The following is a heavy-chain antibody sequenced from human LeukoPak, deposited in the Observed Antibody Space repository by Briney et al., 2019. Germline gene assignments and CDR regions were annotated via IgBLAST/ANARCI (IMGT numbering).Heavy chain of an antibody. V-gene: IGHV3-23*01. J-gene: IGHJ3*02. CDR3: AKVGAAGIVGATRPFDI. Sequence: GGSLRLSCAASGFTFSSYAMSWVRQAPGKGLEWVSSISGSGGSTYYADSVKGRFTISRDNSKNTLYVQMNSLRAEDTAIYYCAKVGAAGIVGATRPFDIWGQGTMVTVSS. CDR1: GFTFSSYA. D-gene: IGHD1-26*01. CDR2: ISGSGGST.